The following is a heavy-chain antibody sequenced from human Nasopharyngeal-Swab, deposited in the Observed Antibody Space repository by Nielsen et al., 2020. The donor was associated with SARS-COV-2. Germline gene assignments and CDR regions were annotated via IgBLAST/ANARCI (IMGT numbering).Heavy chain of an antibody. J-gene: IGHJ4*02. V-gene: IGHV1-8*01. Sequence: ASVQVTCKAAGYTFSRSYINWVRQPTAQGLEWMGWMNPNSGNTGYAQKFKGRATMTRNTSISTGYMVLSGLKFDDTDVYYCASGGTAYWGQGTLVTVSS. D-gene: IGHD1-1*01. CDR3: ASGGTAY. CDR1: GYTFSRSY. CDR2: MNPNSGNT.